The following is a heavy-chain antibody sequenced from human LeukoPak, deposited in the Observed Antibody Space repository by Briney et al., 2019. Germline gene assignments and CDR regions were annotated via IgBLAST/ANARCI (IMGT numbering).Heavy chain of an antibody. CDR1: GFTFTSSA. D-gene: IGHD3-22*01. J-gene: IGHJ3*02. CDR2: IVVGSGNT. CDR3: ARDEGYYDSSGYGNVVLDDAFDI. V-gene: IGHV1-58*01. Sequence: GASVKVSCKASGFTFTSSAVQWVRQARGQRLEWIGWIVVGSGNTNYAQKFQERVTITRDMSTSTAYMELSSLRSEDTAVYYCARDEGYYDSSGYGNVVLDDAFDIWGQGTMVTVSS.